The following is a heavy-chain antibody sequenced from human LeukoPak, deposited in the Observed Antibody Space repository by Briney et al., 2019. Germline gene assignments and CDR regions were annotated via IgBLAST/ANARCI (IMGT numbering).Heavy chain of an antibody. D-gene: IGHD4-17*01. CDR2: IYHSGST. CDR1: GGSISSGGYY. CDR3: ARADYGDYYYYYYMDV. Sequence: SETLSLTCTVSGGSISSGGYYWSWIRQPPGKGLEWIGYIYHSGSTYYNPSLKSRVTISVDRSKNQFSLKLSSVTAADTAVYYCARADYGDYYYYYYMDVWGKGTTVTVSS. J-gene: IGHJ6*03. V-gene: IGHV4-30-2*01.